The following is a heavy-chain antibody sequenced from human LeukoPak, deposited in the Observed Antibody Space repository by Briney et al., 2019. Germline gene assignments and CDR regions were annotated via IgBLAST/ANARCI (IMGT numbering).Heavy chain of an antibody. D-gene: IGHD6-19*01. CDR3: ARGLIAVAGYSNY. Sequence: GALRLSCAASGFTFSSYSMNWVRQAPGKGLEWVSSISSSSSYIYYADSVKGRFTISRDNAKNSLYLQMNSLRAEDTAVYYCARGLIAVAGYSNYWGQGTLVTVS. J-gene: IGHJ4*02. V-gene: IGHV3-21*01. CDR2: ISSSSSYI. CDR1: GFTFSSYS.